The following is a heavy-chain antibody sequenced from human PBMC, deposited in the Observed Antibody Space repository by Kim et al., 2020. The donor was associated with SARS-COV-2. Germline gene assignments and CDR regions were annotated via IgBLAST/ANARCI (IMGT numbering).Heavy chain of an antibody. V-gene: IGHV3-7*03. Sequence: GGSLRLSCAASEFTFSTSWMTWVRQAPGKGLEWVASIKQDAYESYYVDSVKGQFTISRDNAKNLLYLQMNSLRPEDTAVYYCAKGVSVAPHYYYHYGMDVWGQGTTVTVSS. D-gene: IGHD6-19*01. J-gene: IGHJ6*02. CDR3: AKGVSVAPHYYYHYGMDV. CDR1: EFTFSTSW. CDR2: IKQDAYES.